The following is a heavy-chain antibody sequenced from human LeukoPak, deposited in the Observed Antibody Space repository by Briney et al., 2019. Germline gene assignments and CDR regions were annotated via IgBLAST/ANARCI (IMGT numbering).Heavy chain of an antibody. CDR1: GFTFSGSA. CDR2: IRSKANSYAT. D-gene: IGHD6-19*01. V-gene: IGHV3-73*01. J-gene: IGHJ4*02. Sequence: GGSLKLSCAASGFTFSGSAMHWVRQASGKGLEWVSRIRSKANSYATAYAASVKGRFTISRDDSKNTAYLQMNSLKTEDTAVYYCTRPSRTGYSSGWSDYWGQGTLVTVSS. CDR3: TRPSRTGYSSGWSDY.